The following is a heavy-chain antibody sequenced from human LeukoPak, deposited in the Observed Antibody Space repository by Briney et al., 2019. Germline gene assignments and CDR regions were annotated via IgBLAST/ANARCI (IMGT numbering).Heavy chain of an antibody. V-gene: IGHV4-38-2*02. CDR3: ARAALLSSSTFDY. CDR2: IYHSGST. CDR1: GYSISSGFY. D-gene: IGHD6-6*01. Sequence: PSETLSLTCTVSGYSISSGFYWGWIRQPPGKGLEWIGSIYHSGSTYYNPSLKSRVTISVDTSKNQFSLKLSSVTATDTAVYYCARAALLSSSTFDYWGQGTLVTVSS. J-gene: IGHJ4*02.